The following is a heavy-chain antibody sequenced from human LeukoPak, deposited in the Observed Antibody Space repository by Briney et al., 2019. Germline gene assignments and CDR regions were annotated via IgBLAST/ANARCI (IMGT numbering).Heavy chain of an antibody. CDR2: ISYGGSNT. D-gene: IGHD2-2*01. CDR3: ARAQYAGLYNYYGMDV. Sequence: GGSLRLSCAASGLMFSSYGMHWVRQAPGKGLEWLAVISYGGSNTYYADSVKGRFTISRDNSKNTLYLQMNSLGVEDRAVYYCARAQYAGLYNYYGMDVWGQGTTVTVSS. J-gene: IGHJ6*02. CDR1: GLMFSSYG. V-gene: IGHV3-33*01.